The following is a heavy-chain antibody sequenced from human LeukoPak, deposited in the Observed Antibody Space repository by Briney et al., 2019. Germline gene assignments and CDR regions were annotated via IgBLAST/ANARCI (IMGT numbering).Heavy chain of an antibody. CDR1: GFTVSSNY. Sequence: GGSLRLSCAASGFTVSSNYMSWVRQAPGKGLEWVAAISSSSRDIFYADSVKGRFSISRDNTQNSLSLQMNSLRAEDTAVYYCVREAAATLFDYWGQGTLVTVSS. CDR3: VREAAATLFDY. CDR2: ISSSSRDI. D-gene: IGHD1-26*01. J-gene: IGHJ4*02. V-gene: IGHV3-21*01.